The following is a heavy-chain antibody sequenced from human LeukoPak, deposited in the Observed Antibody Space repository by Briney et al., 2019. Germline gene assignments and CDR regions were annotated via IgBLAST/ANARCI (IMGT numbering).Heavy chain of an antibody. V-gene: IGHV3-74*01. CDR2: INSDGSST. D-gene: IGHD4/OR15-4a*01. J-gene: IGHJ4*02. CDR3: ARATYGGNPDY. CDR1: GFIFSGYW. Sequence: PGGSLRLSCAASGFIFSGYWMHWVRQAPGKGLVWVSRINSDGSSTTYADSVKGRFTISRDNAKNTLHLQMNSLTAEDTAVYYCARATYGGNPDYGGQGTLVTVSS.